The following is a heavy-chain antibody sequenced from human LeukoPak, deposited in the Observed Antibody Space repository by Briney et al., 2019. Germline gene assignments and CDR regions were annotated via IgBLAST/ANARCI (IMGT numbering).Heavy chain of an antibody. CDR2: IYPGDSDT. V-gene: IGHV5-51*01. CDR3: ARRYYYDNSGYYVDY. D-gene: IGHD3-22*01. J-gene: IGHJ4*02. CDR1: GYSFTSYW. Sequence: GESLKISCKGSGYSFTSYWIGWVRQMPGKGLEWMGIIYPGDSDTRYSSSFQGQVTISADKSINTAYLQWSSLKASDTAMYYCARRYYYDNSGYYVDYWGQGTPVTVSS.